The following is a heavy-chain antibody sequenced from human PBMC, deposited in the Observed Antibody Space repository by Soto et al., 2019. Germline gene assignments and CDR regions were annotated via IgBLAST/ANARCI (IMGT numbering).Heavy chain of an antibody. Sequence: GGSLRLSCAASGFTFSSYWMSWVRRAPGKGLQWVANINRDGNEKYYVDSLKGRFTISRDNAENSLYLQMNTLRAEDTAVYYCARAPDGSGSYYYFDGWGQGTLVTVSS. D-gene: IGHD3-22*01. V-gene: IGHV3-7*03. CDR3: ARAPDGSGSYYYFDG. CDR2: INRDGNEK. CDR1: GFTFSSYW. J-gene: IGHJ4*02.